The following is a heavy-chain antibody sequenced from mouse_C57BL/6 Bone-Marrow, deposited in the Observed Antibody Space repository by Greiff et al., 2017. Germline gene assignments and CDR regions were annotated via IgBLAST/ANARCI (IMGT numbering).Heavy chain of an antibody. D-gene: IGHD3-2*02. J-gene: IGHJ2*01. CDR1: GFTFSDAW. CDR2: IRNKANNHAT. V-gene: IGHV6-6*01. CDR3: TRPRDSSGYYFDY. Sequence: DVMLVESGGGLVQPGGSMKLSCAASGFTFSDAWMDWVRQSPEKGLEWVAEIRNKANNHATYYAESVKGRFTISRADSKSSVYLHMNSLRAEDTGIYYCTRPRDSSGYYFDYWGQGTTLTVSS.